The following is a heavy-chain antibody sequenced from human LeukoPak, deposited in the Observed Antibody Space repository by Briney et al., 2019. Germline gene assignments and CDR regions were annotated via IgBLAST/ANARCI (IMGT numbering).Heavy chain of an antibody. V-gene: IGHV4-39*01. D-gene: IGHD5-24*01. CDR1: GGSISSSSYY. Sequence: PSETLSLTCTVSGGSISSSSYYWGWIRQPPGKGLEWIGSIFYSGSTYYNPSLKRRVTISVDTSKNQFSLRLSSVTAADTAVYYCARHLRVDGYSYFDYWGQGTLVTVSS. J-gene: IGHJ4*02. CDR3: ARHLRVDGYSYFDY. CDR2: IFYSGST.